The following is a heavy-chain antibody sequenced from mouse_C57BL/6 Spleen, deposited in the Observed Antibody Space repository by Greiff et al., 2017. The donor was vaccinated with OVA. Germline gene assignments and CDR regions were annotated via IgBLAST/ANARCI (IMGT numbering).Heavy chain of an antibody. D-gene: IGHD4-1*01. J-gene: IGHJ4*01. Sequence: DVHLVESGGGLVKPGGSLKLSCAASGFTFSDYGMHWVRQAPEKGLEWVAYISSGSSTIYYADTVKGRFTISRDNAKNTLVLQMTSLRSEDTAMDYCARLGSPYYYAMDYWGQGTSVTVSS. CDR3: ARLGSPYYYAMDY. V-gene: IGHV5-17*01. CDR2: ISSGSSTI. CDR1: GFTFSDYG.